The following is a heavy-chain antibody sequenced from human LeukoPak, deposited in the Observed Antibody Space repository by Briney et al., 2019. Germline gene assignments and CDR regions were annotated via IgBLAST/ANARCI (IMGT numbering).Heavy chain of an antibody. CDR2: ISISGENT. CDR1: GFTFSSYA. J-gene: IGHJ4*02. CDR3: ARLISTSSSRFSDY. Sequence: GGSLRLSCAASGFTFSSYAMSWVRQAPGKGLEWVSAISISGENTYYADSVKGRFTISRETSRNTLYLQMHRLRAEDTAVYYCARLISTSSSRFSDYWGQGTLVTVSS. V-gene: IGHV3-23*01. D-gene: IGHD6-6*01.